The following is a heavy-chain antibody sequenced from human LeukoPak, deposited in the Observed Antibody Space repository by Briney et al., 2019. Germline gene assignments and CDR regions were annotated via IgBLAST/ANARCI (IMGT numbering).Heavy chain of an antibody. CDR2: IYYSGST. CDR1: GGSISSGGYY. CDR3: ARDVDYYDSSPL. D-gene: IGHD3-22*01. V-gene: IGHV4-31*03. J-gene: IGHJ4*02. Sequence: PSETLSLTCTVSGGSISSGGYYWSWIRQHPGKGLEWIGYIYYSGSTYYNPSLKSRVTISVDTSKNQFSLKLSSVTAADTAVYYCARDVDYYDSSPLWGQGTLVTVSS.